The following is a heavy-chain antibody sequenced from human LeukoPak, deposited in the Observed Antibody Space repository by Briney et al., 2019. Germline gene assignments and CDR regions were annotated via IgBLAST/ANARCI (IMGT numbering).Heavy chain of an antibody. CDR2: INPNSGGT. J-gene: IGHJ4*02. D-gene: IGHD3-10*01. CDR3: ARDNTMVRGID. CDR1: GYTFTGYY. V-gene: IGHV1-2*02. Sequence: ASVKVSCKASGYTFTGYYMHWVRQAPGQGLEWMGWINPNSGGTNYAQKFRGKVTMTRDTSISTAYMELSRLRSDDTAVYYCARDNTMVRGIDWGQGTLVTVSS.